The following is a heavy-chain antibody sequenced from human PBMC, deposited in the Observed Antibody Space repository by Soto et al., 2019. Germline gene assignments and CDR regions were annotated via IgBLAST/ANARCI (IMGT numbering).Heavy chain of an antibody. Sequence: PSETLSLTCAVPGGSISSSNWWSWVRQPPGKGLEWIGEIYHSGSTNYNPSLKSRVTISVDKSKNQFSLKLSSVTAADTAVYYCARDARYDYYYYYYGMDVWGQGTTVTVSS. CDR1: GGSISSSNW. CDR3: ARDARYDYYYYYYGMDV. D-gene: IGHD3-3*01. J-gene: IGHJ6*02. V-gene: IGHV4-4*02. CDR2: IYHSGST.